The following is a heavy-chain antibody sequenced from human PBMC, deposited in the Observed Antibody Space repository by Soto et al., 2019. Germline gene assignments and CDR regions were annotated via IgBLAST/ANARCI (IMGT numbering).Heavy chain of an antibody. Sequence: PSETLSLTCTVSGGTISSWDWSWIRQPPGKGQEWIGYIYYSGSTNCNPSLKSRVTISVDTSKNQFSLKLSSVTAADTAVYYCARRYGSAIDYWGQGTLVTVSS. D-gene: IGHD1-26*01. V-gene: IGHV4-59*08. J-gene: IGHJ4*02. CDR1: GGTISSWD. CDR3: ARRYGSAIDY. CDR2: IYYSGST.